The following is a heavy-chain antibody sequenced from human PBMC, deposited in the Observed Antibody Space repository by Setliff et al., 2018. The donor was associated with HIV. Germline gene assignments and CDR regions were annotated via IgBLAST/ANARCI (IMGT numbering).Heavy chain of an antibody. V-gene: IGHV3-15*01. J-gene: IGHJ4*02. D-gene: IGHD3-9*01. Sequence: PGGSLRLSCAASGFTFSNAWMSWVRQAPGKGLEWVGRIKSKTDGGTTDYAAPVKGRFTISRDDSKNTLYLQMNSLKTEDTAVYYCTTDPHNYYDILTGYYIFDYWGQGTLVTVSS. CDR1: GFTFSNAW. CDR2: IKSKTDGGTT. CDR3: TTDPHNYYDILTGYYIFDY.